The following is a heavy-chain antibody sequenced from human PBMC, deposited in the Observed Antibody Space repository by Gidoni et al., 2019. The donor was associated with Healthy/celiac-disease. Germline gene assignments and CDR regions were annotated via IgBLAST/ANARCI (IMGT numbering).Heavy chain of an antibody. CDR1: FSSYA. V-gene: IGHV3-23*01. CDR2: ISGSGGST. Sequence: FSSYAMSWVRQATGKGLEWVSAISGSGGSTYYADSVKGRFTISRDNSKNTLYLQMNSLRAEDTAVYYCAKDRYSYGYFDYWGQGTLVTVSS. CDR3: AKDRYSYGYFDY. J-gene: IGHJ4*02. D-gene: IGHD5-18*01.